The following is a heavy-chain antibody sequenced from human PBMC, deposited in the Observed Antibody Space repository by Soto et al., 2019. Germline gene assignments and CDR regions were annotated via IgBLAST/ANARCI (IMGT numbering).Heavy chain of an antibody. Sequence: QVQLLQSGTEVKKPGASVKVSCKASGYTFSEYYMNWVRQAPGQGLEWMGGINPNTGCTKYAQKFQGMVTLTRDTSIITADMELSRLRSDDTAVYYCARDYYGGDYWGQGTLGTFSS. CDR2: INPNTGCT. D-gene: IGHD4-17*01. J-gene: IGHJ4*02. CDR3: ARDYYGGDY. V-gene: IGHV1-2*02. CDR1: GYTFSEYY.